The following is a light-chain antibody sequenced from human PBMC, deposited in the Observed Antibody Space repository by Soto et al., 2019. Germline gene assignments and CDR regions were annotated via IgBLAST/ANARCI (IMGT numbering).Light chain of an antibody. V-gene: IGKV3-20*01. Sequence: EIVLTQSPGTLSLSPGERATLSFRASQSVSSSYLAWYQQKPGQAPRLLIYGASSRATGIPDRFSGSGSGTDFTLTINRLEPEDFAVYYCQQYGRSVPITFGQGTRLEIK. CDR3: QQYGRSVPIT. CDR1: QSVSSSY. J-gene: IGKJ5*01. CDR2: GAS.